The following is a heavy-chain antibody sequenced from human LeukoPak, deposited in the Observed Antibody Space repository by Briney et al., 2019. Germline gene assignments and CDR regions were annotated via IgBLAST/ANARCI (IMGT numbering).Heavy chain of an antibody. D-gene: IGHD6-13*01. CDR1: GFTFSDYY. V-gene: IGHV3-11*06. Sequence: PGGSLRLSCAASGFTFSDYYMSWIRQAPGKGLEWVSYISSSSSYTNYADSVKGRFTISRDNAKNSLYLQMNSLRAEDTAVYYCERVSGRSSSWLDYWGQGTLATVSS. J-gene: IGHJ4*02. CDR3: ERVSGRSSSWLDY. CDR2: ISSSSSYT.